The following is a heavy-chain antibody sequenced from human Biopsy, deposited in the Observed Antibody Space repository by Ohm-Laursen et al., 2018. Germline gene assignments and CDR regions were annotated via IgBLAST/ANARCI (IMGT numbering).Heavy chain of an antibody. V-gene: IGHV3-11*01. CDR1: VSRVSDNY. Sequence: GSLSLSFSASVSRVSDNYMSWIRQGPGKGPEWRSYISSNSSDIAYADSVQGRFTISRDNAQNSLFLQMNSLRVEDTAIYHCVMTAGRGGGDSWGQGTLVTVSS. CDR2: ISSNSSDI. D-gene: IGHD6-25*01. J-gene: IGHJ4*02. CDR3: VMTAGRGGGDS.